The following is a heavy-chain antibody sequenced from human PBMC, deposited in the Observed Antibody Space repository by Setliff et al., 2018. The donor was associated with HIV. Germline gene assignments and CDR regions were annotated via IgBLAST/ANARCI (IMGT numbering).Heavy chain of an antibody. J-gene: IGHJ4*02. CDR3: AAGYCGGDCYSRQSYFDY. Sequence: SVKVSCKASGGTFSSHAISWVRQAPGQGLEWMGGIIPIFGTANYAQKFQGRVTITADESTSTAYMELSSLRSEDTAVYYCAAGYCGGDCYSRQSYFDYWGQGALVTVSS. CDR1: GGTFSSHA. CDR2: IIPIFGTA. D-gene: IGHD2-21*02. V-gene: IGHV1-69*13.